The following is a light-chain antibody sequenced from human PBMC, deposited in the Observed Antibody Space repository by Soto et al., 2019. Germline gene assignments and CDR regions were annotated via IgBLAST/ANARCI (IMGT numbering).Light chain of an antibody. CDR1: SSDVGDYNY. V-gene: IGLV2-14*01. Sequence: QSALTQPASVSGSPGQSITISCTGTSSDVGDYNYVSWYQQHPGKAPKLMIYDVSNRPSGVSNRFSGSKSGNTASLTISGLQAEDDVDYYCSSYTSSSTLVVFGTGTKPTVL. J-gene: IGLJ1*01. CDR2: DVS. CDR3: SSYTSSSTLVV.